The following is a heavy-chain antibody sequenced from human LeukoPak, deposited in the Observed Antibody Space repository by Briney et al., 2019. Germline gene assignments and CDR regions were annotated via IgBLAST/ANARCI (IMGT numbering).Heavy chain of an antibody. CDR2: ITSSGTST. CDR1: GFTFSDYY. D-gene: IGHD1-26*01. CDR3: ARDVGATTSATFDL. Sequence: PGGSLRLSCDASGFTFSDYYMTWIRQAPGQGLEWISYITSSGTSTYYPVSVRGRFTISRDNARNSVYLQMKYLRADDTAVYYCARDVGATTSATFDLWGQGTMVTVSS. V-gene: IGHV3-11*01. J-gene: IGHJ3*01.